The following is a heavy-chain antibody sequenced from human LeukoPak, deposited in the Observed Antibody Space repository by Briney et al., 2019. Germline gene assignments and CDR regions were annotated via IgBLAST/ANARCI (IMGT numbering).Heavy chain of an antibody. Sequence: HPGGSLRLSCAASGFTFSSYAMTWVRQAPGKGLEWVANIKQDGSEKYYADSVKGRFTISRDDAKNSLHLQMNSLRAEDTAVYYCARDGAYYDNRAHYYPLGYWGQGTLVTVSS. J-gene: IGHJ4*02. CDR2: IKQDGSEK. CDR3: ARDGAYYDNRAHYYPLGY. V-gene: IGHV3-7*01. D-gene: IGHD3-22*01. CDR1: GFTFSSYA.